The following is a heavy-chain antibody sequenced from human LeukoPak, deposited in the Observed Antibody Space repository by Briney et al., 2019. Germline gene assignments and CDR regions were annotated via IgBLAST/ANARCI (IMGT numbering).Heavy chain of an antibody. CDR1: GGTFSSYA. D-gene: IGHD3-10*01. CDR3: AILGTMVRGVIAIDY. J-gene: IGHJ4*02. Sequence: ASVKVSCKASGGTFSSYAISWVRQAPGQGLEWMGRIIPILGIANYAQKFQGRVTITADKSTSTAYMELSGLRSEDTAVYYCAILGTMVRGVIAIDYWGQGTLVTVSS. V-gene: IGHV1-69*04. CDR2: IIPILGIA.